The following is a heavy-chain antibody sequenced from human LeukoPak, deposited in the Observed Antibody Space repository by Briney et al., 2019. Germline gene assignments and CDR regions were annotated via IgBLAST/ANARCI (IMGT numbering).Heavy chain of an antibody. CDR3: ARAGPYSSSWTYHFDY. D-gene: IGHD6-13*01. V-gene: IGHV3-21*01. CDR2: ISSSSSYI. CDR1: GFTFSSYS. J-gene: IGHJ4*02. Sequence: GGSLRLSCTASGFTFSSYSMNWVRQAPGKGLELVSSISSSSSYIYYEDSVKGRFTISRDNAKNSQYLQMNSLRAEDTAVYYCARAGPYSSSWTYHFDYWGQGTLVTVSS.